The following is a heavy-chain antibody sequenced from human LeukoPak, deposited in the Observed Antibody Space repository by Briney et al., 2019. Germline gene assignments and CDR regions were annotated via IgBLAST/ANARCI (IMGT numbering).Heavy chain of an antibody. Sequence: GGSLRLSCAASGFTFSSYAMSWVRQAPGKGLDWVSAISGSGGSTYYADSVKGRFTISRDNSKNTLYLQMNSLRAEDTAVYYCAKGWGSGSYLPQMYYFDYWGQGTLVTVSS. CDR2: ISGSGGST. V-gene: IGHV3-23*01. J-gene: IGHJ4*02. CDR3: AKGWGSGSYLPQMYYFDY. D-gene: IGHD3-10*01. CDR1: GFTFSSYA.